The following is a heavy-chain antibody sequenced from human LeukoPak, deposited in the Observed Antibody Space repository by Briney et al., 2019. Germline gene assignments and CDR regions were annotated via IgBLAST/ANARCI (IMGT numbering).Heavy chain of an antibody. CDR3: AKEGVGRYCSGGSCFETNWFDP. CDR1: GFTFSSYA. J-gene: IGHJ5*02. CDR2: ISGSGGST. V-gene: IGHV3-23*01. D-gene: IGHD2-15*01. Sequence: GGSLRLSCAASGFTFSSYAMSWVRQAPGKGLEWVSAISGSGGSTYYADSVKGRFTISGDNSKNTLYLQMNSLRAEDTAVYYCAKEGVGRYCSGGSCFETNWFDPWGQGTLVTVSS.